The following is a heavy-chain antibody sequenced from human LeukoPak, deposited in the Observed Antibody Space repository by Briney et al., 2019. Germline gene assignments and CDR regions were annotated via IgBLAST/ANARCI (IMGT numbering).Heavy chain of an antibody. CDR1: GYTFTGYY. CDR2: IIPIFGTA. Sequence: VASVKVSCKASGYTFTGYYMHWVRQAPGQGLEWMGGIIPIFGTANYAQKFQGRVTMTADTSTDTAYMELSSLRSEDTAVYYCARGMGVLVPAATWFDPWGQGTLVTVSS. D-gene: IGHD2-2*01. J-gene: IGHJ5*02. V-gene: IGHV1-69*06. CDR3: ARGMGVLVPAATWFDP.